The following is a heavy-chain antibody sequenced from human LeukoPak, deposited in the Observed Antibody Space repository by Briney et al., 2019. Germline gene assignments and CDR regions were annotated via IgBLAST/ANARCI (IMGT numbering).Heavy chain of an antibody. CDR2: VYYTGST. J-gene: IGHJ5*02. CDR1: GGSISSALYH. Sequence: RPSETLSLTCTVSGGSISSALYHWGWIPQPPGKNLEWLGSVYYTGSTHNNPSLKSRVTISVDTSKNQFSLNLSSVTAADTAVYYCARQEIGLRSFDPWGQGTLVTVSS. CDR3: ARQEIGLRSFDP. V-gene: IGHV4-39*01. D-gene: IGHD3/OR15-3a*01.